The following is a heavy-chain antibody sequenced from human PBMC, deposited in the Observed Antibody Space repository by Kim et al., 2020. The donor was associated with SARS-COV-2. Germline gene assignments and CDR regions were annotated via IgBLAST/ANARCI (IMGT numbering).Heavy chain of an antibody. Sequence: TNSNPSLKRRVTKSVDTSKNQFSLKLGSVTAAGTAVYYCARGRAAIAFDLWGRGTLVTVSS. J-gene: IGHJ2*01. D-gene: IGHD6-13*01. CDR3: ARGRAAIAFDL. V-gene: IGHV4-30-2*04. CDR2: T.